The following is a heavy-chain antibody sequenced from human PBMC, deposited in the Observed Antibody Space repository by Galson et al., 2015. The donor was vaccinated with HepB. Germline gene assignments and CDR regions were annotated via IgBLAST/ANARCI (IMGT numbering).Heavy chain of an antibody. Sequence: QVQLQESGPGLVKPSETLSLTCTVSGGSISSYYWSWIRQPPGKGLEWIGYIYYSGSTNYNPSLKSRVTISLDTSKTRFFLRLSSVTAADTALYYCARLAGPTDGAWSAFDSWGQGTLVTVSS. V-gene: IGHV4-59*01. J-gene: IGHJ4*02. D-gene: IGHD1-26*01. CDR1: GGSISSYY. CDR2: IYYSGST. CDR3: ARLAGPTDGAWSAFDS.